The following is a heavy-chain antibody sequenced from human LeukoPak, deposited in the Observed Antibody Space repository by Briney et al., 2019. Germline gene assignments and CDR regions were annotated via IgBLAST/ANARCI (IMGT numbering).Heavy chain of an antibody. CDR1: GYTLTELS. Sequence: APLKVSCKVSGYTLTELSMHWVRHAPGKGLEWMGGFDPEDGETIYAQKIQGRVTMTGDTSTDTAYMELSSLRSEDTAVYYCATVLHYASCYRDWGQGTLVTVSS. CDR3: ATVLHYASCYRD. V-gene: IGHV1-24*01. CDR2: FDPEDGET. J-gene: IGHJ4*02. D-gene: IGHD2-2*01.